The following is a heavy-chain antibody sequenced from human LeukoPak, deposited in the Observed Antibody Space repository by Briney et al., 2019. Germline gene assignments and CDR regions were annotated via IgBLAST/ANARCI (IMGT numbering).Heavy chain of an antibody. Sequence: KPGGSLRLSCAASGFTYSDYYMSWIRQAPGKGLEWVSYISNSSSYTDYADSVKGRFTISRDNSKNTLYLQMNSLRAEDTAVYYCARDRGYSGSPVVIHDYWGQGTLVTVPS. D-gene: IGHD5-12*01. CDR2: ISNSSSYT. V-gene: IGHV3-11*06. CDR3: ARDRGYSGSPVVIHDY. J-gene: IGHJ4*02. CDR1: GFTYSDYY.